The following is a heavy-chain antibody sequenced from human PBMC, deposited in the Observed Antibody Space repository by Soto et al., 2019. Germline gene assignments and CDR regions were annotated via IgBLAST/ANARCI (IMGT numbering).Heavy chain of an antibody. CDR1: GFTFSSYA. V-gene: IGHV3-23*01. CDR3: APSRRGLYYFDY. CDR2: ISGSGGST. D-gene: IGHD2-15*01. J-gene: IGHJ4*02. Sequence: GSLRLSCAASGFTFSSYAMSWVRQAPGKGLEWVSAISGSGGSTYYADSVKGRFTISRDNSKNTLYLQMNSLRAEDTAVYYCAPSRRGLYYFDYWGQGTLVTVSS.